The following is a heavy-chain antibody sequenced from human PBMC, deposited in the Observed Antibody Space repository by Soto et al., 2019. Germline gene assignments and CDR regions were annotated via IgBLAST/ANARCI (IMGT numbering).Heavy chain of an antibody. D-gene: IGHD5-18*01. V-gene: IGHV3-30*18. CDR1: GFTFSSYG. CDR3: VKERYAQLLLEDYGMDV. CDR2: ISHDGTDK. Sequence: QVQLVESGGGVVQPGRALRLSCAASGFTFSSYGIHWVRQAPGKGLEWVALISHDGTDKYDADSVKGRFTISRDNFKNTLYLQMSSLRPEDTAVYYCVKERYAQLLLEDYGMDVWGQGTTVTV. J-gene: IGHJ6*02.